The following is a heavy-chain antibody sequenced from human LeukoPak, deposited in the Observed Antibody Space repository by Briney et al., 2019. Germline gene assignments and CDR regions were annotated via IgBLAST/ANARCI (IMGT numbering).Heavy chain of an antibody. CDR3: ARSGSGYLRYYFDY. V-gene: IGHV3-21*01. CDR2: ITTSSSYI. Sequence: GGSLRLSCAASGFTFSTYNMNWVRQAPGKGLEWVSSITTSSSYIYYADSMKGRFTISRDNAKNSLYLQMNSLRAEDTAVYYCARSGSGYLRYYFDYWGQGTLVTVSS. D-gene: IGHD5-12*01. J-gene: IGHJ4*02. CDR1: GFTFSTYN.